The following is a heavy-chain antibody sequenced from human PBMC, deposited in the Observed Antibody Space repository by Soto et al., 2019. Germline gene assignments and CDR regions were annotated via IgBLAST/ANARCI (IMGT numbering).Heavy chain of an antibody. Sequence: QLQLQESGPGLVKPSETLSLTCTVSGGSISSSSYYWGWIRQPPGKGLEWIGSMHYSGSTYYNPSLQSRVTLSVDTSKNHFSLTLSSVTAADTAVYSCARTAGLVGIDYWGQGTLVTVSS. CDR3: ARTAGLVGIDY. D-gene: IGHD1-26*01. J-gene: IGHJ4*02. CDR1: GGSISSSSYY. V-gene: IGHV4-39*02. CDR2: MHYSGST.